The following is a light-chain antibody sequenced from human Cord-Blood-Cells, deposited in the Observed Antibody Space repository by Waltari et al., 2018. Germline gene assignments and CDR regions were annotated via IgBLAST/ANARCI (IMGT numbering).Light chain of an antibody. J-gene: IGKJ2*01. CDR1: QSISSY. Sequence: DIQMTQSPSSLSASVRDRVTITCRASQSISSYLNWYQQKAGKDPKLLIYAASSLQSGVPSRFSGSGSGTDFTLTISSLQPEDFATYYCQQSYSTPYTFGQGTKLEIK. V-gene: IGKV1-39*01. CDR2: AAS. CDR3: QQSYSTPYT.